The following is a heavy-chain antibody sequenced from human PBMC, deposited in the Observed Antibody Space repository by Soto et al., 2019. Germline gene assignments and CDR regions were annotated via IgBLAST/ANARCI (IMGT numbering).Heavy chain of an antibody. CDR1: GFTFSSYG. V-gene: IGHV3-30*18. J-gene: IGHJ3*02. CDR3: AKDLRSVAGLDAFDI. D-gene: IGHD6-19*01. Sequence: QVQLVESGGGVVQPGRSLRLSCAASGFTFSSYGMHWVRQAPGKGLEWVAVISYDGSNKYYADSVKGRFTIYRDNSKNTLYLQMNSLRAEDTAVYYCAKDLRSVAGLDAFDIWGQGTMVTVSS. CDR2: ISYDGSNK.